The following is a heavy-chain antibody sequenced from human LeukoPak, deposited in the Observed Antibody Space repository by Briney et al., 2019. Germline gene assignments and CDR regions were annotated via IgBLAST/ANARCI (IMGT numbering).Heavy chain of an antibody. Sequence: KPGGSLRLSCAASGFTFSSYSMNCVRQAPGKGLEWVSSISSSSSYIYYADSVKGRFTISRDNAKTSLYLQMNSLRAEDTAVYYCARNYDSSGYYYDADAFDIWGQGTMVTVSS. J-gene: IGHJ3*02. CDR1: GFTFSSYS. CDR2: ISSSSSYI. CDR3: ARNYDSSGYYYDADAFDI. V-gene: IGHV3-21*01. D-gene: IGHD3-22*01.